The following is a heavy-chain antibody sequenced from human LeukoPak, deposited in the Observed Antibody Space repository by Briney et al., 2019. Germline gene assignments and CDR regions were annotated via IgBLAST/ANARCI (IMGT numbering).Heavy chain of an antibody. CDR3: ARGPPYIVAVTAIGFFDY. CDR2: INHSGST. D-gene: IGHD2-21*02. CDR1: AGSFSGYY. Sequence: SETLSLTCAVYAGSFSGYYWSWIRQPPGKGLEWIGEINHSGSTNYNPSLKSRVTISVDTSKNQFSLKLSSVTAADTAVYYCARGPPYIVAVTAIGFFDYWGQGTLVTVSS. V-gene: IGHV4-34*01. J-gene: IGHJ4*02.